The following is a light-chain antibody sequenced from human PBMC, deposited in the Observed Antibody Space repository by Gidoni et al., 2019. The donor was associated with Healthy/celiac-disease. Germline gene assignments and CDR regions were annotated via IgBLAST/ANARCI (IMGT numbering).Light chain of an antibody. CDR2: EVS. V-gene: IGLV2-14*01. J-gene: IGLJ1*01. Sequence: QSALTQPASVSGSPGQSLTISCTGTSSDVGGYNYVSWYQQHPGKAPKLMIYEVSNRPSGVPDRFSGSKSGNTASLTISGLQAEDEADYYCSSYTSSSTLYVFGTGTKVTVL. CDR3: SSYTSSSTLYV. CDR1: SSDVGGYNY.